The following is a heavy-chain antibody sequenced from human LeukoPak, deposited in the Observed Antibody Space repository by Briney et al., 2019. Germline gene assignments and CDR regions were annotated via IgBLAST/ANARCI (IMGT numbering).Heavy chain of an antibody. CDR3: ARGSRYYGSGSYH. CDR1: GGSFSGYY. CDR2: INHSGST. Sequence: PSETLSLTCAVYGGSFSGYYWGWIRQPPGKGLEWIGEINHSGSTNYNPSLKSRVTISVDTSKNQFSLKLSSVTAADTAVYYCARGSRYYGSGSYHWGQGTLVTVSS. D-gene: IGHD3-10*01. V-gene: IGHV4-34*01. J-gene: IGHJ4*02.